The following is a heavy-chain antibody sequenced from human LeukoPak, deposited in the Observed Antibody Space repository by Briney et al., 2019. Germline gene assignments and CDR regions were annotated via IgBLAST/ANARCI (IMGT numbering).Heavy chain of an antibody. CDR3: ARDRGYCSGGSCYTYYFDY. D-gene: IGHD2-15*01. V-gene: IGHV3-48*02. CDR2: ISTSSGTI. Sequence: GGSLRLSCAASGFTFSSYSMNWVRQAPGKGLEWVLYISTSSGTIYYADSVKGRFTISRDNAKNSLYLHMNSLRDEDTAVYYCARDRGYCSGGSCYTYYFDYWGQGTLVTVSS. CDR1: GFTFSSYS. J-gene: IGHJ4*02.